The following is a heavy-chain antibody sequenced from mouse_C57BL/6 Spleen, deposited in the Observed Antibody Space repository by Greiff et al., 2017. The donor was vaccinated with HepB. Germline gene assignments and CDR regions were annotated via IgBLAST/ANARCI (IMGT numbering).Heavy chain of an antibody. J-gene: IGHJ1*03. D-gene: IGHD1-1*01. CDR2: IDPEDGDT. CDR1: GFNIKDYY. CDR3: TCYGSRHWYVDV. V-gene: IGHV14-1*01. Sequence: EVQLQQSGAELVRPGASVKLSCTASGFNIKDYYMHWVTQSPEQGLEWIGRIDPEDGDTEYAPTFQGKATMTADTSSNTAYLQLSSLTSEDTAVYYCTCYGSRHWYVDVWGTGTTVTVSS.